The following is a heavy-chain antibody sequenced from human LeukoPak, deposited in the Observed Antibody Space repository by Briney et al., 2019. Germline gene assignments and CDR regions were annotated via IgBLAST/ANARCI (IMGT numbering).Heavy chain of an antibody. CDR2: IYTSGST. J-gene: IGHJ4*02. CDR3: ARGDGKSSNYVYFDY. CDR1: GGSISSYY. V-gene: IGHV4-4*07. Sequence: KPSETLSLTCTVSGGSISSYYWSWIRQPAGKGLEWIGRIYTSGSTNYNPSLKSRVTMSVDTSKNQFSLKLSSVTAADTAVYYCARGDGKSSNYVYFDYWGQGTLVTVSS. D-gene: IGHD4-11*01.